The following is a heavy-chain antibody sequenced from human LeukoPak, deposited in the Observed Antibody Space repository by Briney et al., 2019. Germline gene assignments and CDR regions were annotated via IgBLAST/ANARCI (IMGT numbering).Heavy chain of an antibody. CDR1: GFTFSDCT. V-gene: IGHV3-21*06. CDR3: ARLRGTATIDF. D-gene: IGHD1-7*01. CDR2: ISNGITYI. Sequence: GGSLRLSCAASGFTFSDCTIDWVRQAPGKGLEWVSSISNGITYIYYADSVKGRFTISRDNAKNSLFLQMNSLRAEDTAVYYCARLRGTATIDFWGQGTLVTVSS. J-gene: IGHJ4*02.